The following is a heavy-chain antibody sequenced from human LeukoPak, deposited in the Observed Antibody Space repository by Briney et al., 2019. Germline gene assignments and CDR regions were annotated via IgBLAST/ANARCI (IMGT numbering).Heavy chain of an antibody. Sequence: ASVKVSCKASGYTFTGYYMHWVRQAPGQGLEWMGRINPTSGGTNYAQKFQGRVTMTRDTSISTAYMELSRLRSDDTAVYYCAIEKGIILTYSYGPTFDYWRQGKMVTVSS. J-gene: IGHJ4*02. CDR1: GYTFTGYY. V-gene: IGHV1-2*06. CDR2: INPTSGGT. D-gene: IGHD5-18*01. CDR3: AIEKGIILTYSYGPTFDY.